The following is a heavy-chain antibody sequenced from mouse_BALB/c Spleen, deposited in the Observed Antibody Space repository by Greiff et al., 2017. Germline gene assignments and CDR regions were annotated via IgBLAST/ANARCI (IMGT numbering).Heavy chain of an antibody. Sequence: EVHLVESGGGLVKPGGSLKLSCAASGFTFSDYYMYWVRQTPEKRLEWVATISDGGSYTYYPDSVKGRFTISRDNAKNNLYLQMSSLKSEDTAMYYCARDGAVGNERGLAYWGQGTLVTVSA. V-gene: IGHV5-4*02. CDR2: ISDGGSYT. CDR1: GFTFSDYY. J-gene: IGHJ3*01. CDR3: ARDGAVGNERGLAY.